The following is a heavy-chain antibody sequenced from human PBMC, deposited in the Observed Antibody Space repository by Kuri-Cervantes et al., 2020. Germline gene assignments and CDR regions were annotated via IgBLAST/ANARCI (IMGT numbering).Heavy chain of an antibody. V-gene: IGHV3-21*03. D-gene: IGHD3-10*01. CDR1: GFTFSSYS. CDR3: ARDFGSGSYYLGYMDV. CDR2: ISSSSSYI. J-gene: IGHJ6*03. Sequence: ETLSLTCAASGFTFSSYSMNWVRQAPGKGLEWVSSISSSSSYIYYADSVKGRFTISRDNAKNSLYLQMNSLRAEDTAVYYCARDFGSGSYYLGYMDVWGKGTTVTVSS.